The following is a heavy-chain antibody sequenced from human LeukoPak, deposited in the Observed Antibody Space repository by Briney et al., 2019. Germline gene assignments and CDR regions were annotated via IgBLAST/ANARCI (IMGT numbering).Heavy chain of an antibody. V-gene: IGHV4-4*02. CDR2: IYHSGST. D-gene: IGHD5-12*01. CDR1: GGSISSSNW. CDR3: ARHFSRRGGYTDNDY. Sequence: PSETLSLTCAVSGGSISSSNWWSWVRQPPGKGLEWIGEIYHSGSTNYNPSLKSRVTISVDTSKNQFSLKLSSVTAADTAVYYCARHFSRRGGYTDNDYWGQGTLVTVSS. J-gene: IGHJ4*02.